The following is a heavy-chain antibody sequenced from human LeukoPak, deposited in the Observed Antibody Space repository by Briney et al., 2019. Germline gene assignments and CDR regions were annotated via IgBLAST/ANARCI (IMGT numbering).Heavy chain of an antibody. CDR1: GGTFSSYA. J-gene: IGHJ6*02. V-gene: IGHV1-69*04. CDR3: AGAVPETSHYYYYYGMDV. Sequence: GSSVKVSCKASGGTFSSYAISWVRQAPGQGLEWMGRIIPILGIANYAQKFQGRVTITADKSTSTAYMELSSLRSEDTAVYYCAGAVPETSHYYYYYGMDVWGQGPTVTVSS. CDR2: IIPILGIA.